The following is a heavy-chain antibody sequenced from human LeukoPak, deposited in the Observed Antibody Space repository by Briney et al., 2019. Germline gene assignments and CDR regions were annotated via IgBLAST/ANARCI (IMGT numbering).Heavy chain of an antibody. V-gene: IGHV3-21*04. D-gene: IGHD2-2*01. CDR1: RLAFITYS. CDR2: ISGSSSYI. Sequence: GGSLRLSCACFRLAFITYSIHWLRQAPGKGLEWVSSISGSSSYIYYVDSVKGRFTISRDNGHHSVFLQMNSLRTGVPDPHFSARQYCTSTNCWDWFDPWGQGTLVTVSS. CDR3: ARQYCTSTNCWDWFDP. J-gene: IGHJ5*02.